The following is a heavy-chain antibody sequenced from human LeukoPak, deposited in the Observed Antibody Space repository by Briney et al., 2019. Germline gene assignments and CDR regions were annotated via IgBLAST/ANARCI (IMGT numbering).Heavy chain of an antibody. V-gene: IGHV3-23*01. CDR2: ISGGGGTT. CDR1: GFTFSNYA. CDR3: AKARWHYDYVWGSFPSDY. Sequence: GGSLRLSCAASGFTFSNYAMSWVRQAPGKGLEWVSGISGGGGTTYYADSVKGRFTFSRDNSKNTLYLQMSSLRAEDTAVYYCAKARWHYDYVWGSFPSDYWGQGTLVTVSS. D-gene: IGHD3-16*01. J-gene: IGHJ4*02.